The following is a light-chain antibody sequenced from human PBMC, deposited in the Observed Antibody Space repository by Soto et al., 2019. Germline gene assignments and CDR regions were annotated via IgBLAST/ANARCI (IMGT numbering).Light chain of an antibody. V-gene: IGLV2-8*01. CDR3: SSYAGSNSDV. J-gene: IGLJ1*01. CDR1: SSDVGFYNF. Sequence: QSALTQPPSASGSPGQSVTISCTGTSSDVGFYNFVSWYQQHPGKAPKLMIYEVSKRPSGVPDRFSGSKSGNTASLTVSGLQAEDEADYYCSSYAGSNSDVFGTGTKLTVL. CDR2: EVS.